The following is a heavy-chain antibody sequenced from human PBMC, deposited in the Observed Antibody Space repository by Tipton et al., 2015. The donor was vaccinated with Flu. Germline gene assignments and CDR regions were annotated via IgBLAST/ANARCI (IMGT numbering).Heavy chain of an antibody. CDR3: ARDRGFGAYTFDY. D-gene: IGHD3-10*01. V-gene: IGHV1-46*01. CDR2: IYPSGGGT. Sequence: QSGAEVKKPGASVRISCTASGYTFTNYNMHWVRQAPGQGPEWMGIIYPSGGGTTYAQRFQGRVTLTRDKSTSTVYMELSSLRSADTAFYYCARDRGFGAYTFDYGGQGTLVTVAS. CDR1: GYTFTNYN. J-gene: IGHJ4*02.